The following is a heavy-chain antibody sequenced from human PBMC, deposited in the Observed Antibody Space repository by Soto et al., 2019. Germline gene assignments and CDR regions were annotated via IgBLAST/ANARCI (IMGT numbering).Heavy chain of an antibody. D-gene: IGHD2-21*02. CDR3: AARYCGGDCYFYWNAFDI. CDR1: GFTFTSSA. CDR2: IVVGSGNT. Sequence: QMQLVQSGPEVKKPGTSVKVSCKASGFTFTSSAVQRVRQARGQRLEWIGWIVVGSGNTNYAQKFQERVTITRDMSTSTAYMELSSLRSEDTAVYYCAARYCGGDCYFYWNAFDIWGQGTMVTVSS. J-gene: IGHJ3*02. V-gene: IGHV1-58*01.